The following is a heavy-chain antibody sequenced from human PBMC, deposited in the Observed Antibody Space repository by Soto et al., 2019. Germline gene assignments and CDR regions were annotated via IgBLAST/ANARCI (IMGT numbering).Heavy chain of an antibody. V-gene: IGHV4-39*01. Sequence: QLQLQESGPGLVKPSETLSLTCTVSGGSISSSSYYWGWIRQPPGKGLEWIGSIYYSGSTYYNPSLKSRVTISVDTSKNQFSLKLSSVTAADTAVYYCARLGSSGYLNWFDPWGQGTLVTVSS. CDR2: IYYSGST. J-gene: IGHJ5*02. D-gene: IGHD3-22*01. CDR3: ARLGSSGYLNWFDP. CDR1: GGSISSSSYY.